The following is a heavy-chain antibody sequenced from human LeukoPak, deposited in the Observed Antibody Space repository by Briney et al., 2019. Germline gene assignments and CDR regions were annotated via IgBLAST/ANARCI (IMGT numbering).Heavy chain of an antibody. J-gene: IGHJ4*02. Sequence: SETLSLTCAVYGGSFSGYYWSWIRQPPGKGLEWIGEIYHSGSTNYNPSLKSRVTISVDKSKNQFSLKLSSVTAADTAVYYCARVRSSGWFVDYWGQGTLVTVSS. V-gene: IGHV4-34*01. CDR2: IYHSGST. D-gene: IGHD6-19*01. CDR3: ARVRSSGWFVDY. CDR1: GGSFSGYY.